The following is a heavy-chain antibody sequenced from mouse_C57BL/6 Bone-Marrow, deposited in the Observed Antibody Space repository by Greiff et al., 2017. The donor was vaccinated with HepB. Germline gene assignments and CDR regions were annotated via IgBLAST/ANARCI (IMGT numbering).Heavy chain of an antibody. J-gene: IGHJ3*01. D-gene: IGHD2-12*01. Sequence: QVQLQQSGPELVRPGASVKISCKVPGYTFTSHWLQWVRQRPGQGLEWMGELFPGSGSTYYNEKFKGKATLTVDTSSSKAYMQLSSLTSEDSAVYFCATYDRDEAYWGQGTLVTVSA. CDR3: ATYDRDEAY. CDR2: LFPGSGST. V-gene: IGHV1-56*01. CDR1: GYTFTSHW.